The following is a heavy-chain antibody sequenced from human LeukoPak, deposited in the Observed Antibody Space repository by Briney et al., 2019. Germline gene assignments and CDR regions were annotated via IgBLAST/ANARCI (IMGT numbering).Heavy chain of an antibody. CDR3: AKSVHPLENYYYMDV. CDR1: GFTFSSYA. Sequence: GGSLRLSCAASGFTFSSYAMSWVRQAPGKGLEWVSAISGSGGSTYYADSVKGRFIISRDNSKNTLYLQMNSLRAEDTAVYYCAKSVHPLENYYYMDVCGKGNTVTVSS. V-gene: IGHV3-23*01. J-gene: IGHJ6*03. D-gene: IGHD5/OR15-5a*01. CDR2: ISGSGGST.